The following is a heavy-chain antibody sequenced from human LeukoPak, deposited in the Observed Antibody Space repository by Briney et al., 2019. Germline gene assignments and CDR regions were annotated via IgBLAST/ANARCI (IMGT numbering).Heavy chain of an antibody. D-gene: IGHD1-7*01. Sequence: ASVKVSCKASGYTFTGYYIHWVRQAPGQGLEWMGWINPNSGGTNYTQNFQGRLTMTRDTSISTAYMELSRLRSDDTAVYYCARDSANWNYVSLGTNIDYWGQGTLVTVSS. J-gene: IGHJ4*02. CDR1: GYTFTGYY. CDR2: INPNSGGT. V-gene: IGHV1-2*02. CDR3: ARDSANWNYVSLGTNIDY.